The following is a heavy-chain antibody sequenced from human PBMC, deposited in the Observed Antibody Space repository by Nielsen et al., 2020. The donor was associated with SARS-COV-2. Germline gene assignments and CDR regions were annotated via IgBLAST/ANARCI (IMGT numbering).Heavy chain of an antibody. J-gene: IGHJ3*01. D-gene: IGHD6-19*01. CDR2: INPYSGDS. V-gene: IGHV1-2*06. CDR1: GYTFTAKY. CDR3: ARAWAEAARSFDF. Sequence: ASVKVSCKASGYTFTAKYIHWVRQAPGQGLEWMGRINPYSGDSYHTQKFQGRVTMTRDTSISTAYMELSSLTSDDTAVYYCARAWAEAARSFDFWGQGTVVTVSS.